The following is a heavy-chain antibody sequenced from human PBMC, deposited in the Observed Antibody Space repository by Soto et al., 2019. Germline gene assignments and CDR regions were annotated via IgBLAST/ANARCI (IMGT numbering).Heavy chain of an antibody. Sequence: QVHLQESGPGLVKPSETLSLTCTVSGGSINSFLWNWLRQPPGKGLEWIGYVSDSGRTMYTPSLKSRVTISVDRSKNQFSLKLNSVTAADTAIYYCARMYPDGCHGGFDYWGQGTLVTVSS. V-gene: IGHV4-59*01. CDR3: ARMYPDGCHGGFDY. CDR2: VSDSGRT. CDR1: GGSINSFL. D-gene: IGHD3-10*01. J-gene: IGHJ4*02.